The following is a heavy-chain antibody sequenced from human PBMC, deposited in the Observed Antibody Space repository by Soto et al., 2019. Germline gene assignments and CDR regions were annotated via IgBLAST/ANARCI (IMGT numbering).Heavy chain of an antibody. D-gene: IGHD3-22*01. Sequence: SVKVSCKASGYTFTNCDMNWVRQATGQGLEWMGRIIPILGIANYAQKFQGRVTITADKSTSTAYMELSSLRSEDTAVYYCASYYDSSGYYYSFDYWGQGTLVTVS. CDR3: ASYYDSSGYYYSFDY. CDR1: GYTFTNCD. J-gene: IGHJ4*02. V-gene: IGHV1-69*04. CDR2: IIPILGIA.